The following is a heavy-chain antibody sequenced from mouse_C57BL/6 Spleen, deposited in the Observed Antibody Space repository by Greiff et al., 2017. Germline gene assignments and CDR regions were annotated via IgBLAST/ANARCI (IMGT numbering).Heavy chain of an antibody. J-gene: IGHJ3*01. V-gene: IGHV1-15*01. Sequence: QVQLQQSGAELVRPGASVTLSCKASGYTFTDYEMHWVKQTPVHGLEWIGAIDPETGGTAYNQKFKGKAILTADKSSSTAYMELRSLTSEDSAVYYCTRNACGPYWGQGTLVTVSA. CDR2: IDPETGGT. CDR1: GYTFTDYE. CDR3: TRNACGPY.